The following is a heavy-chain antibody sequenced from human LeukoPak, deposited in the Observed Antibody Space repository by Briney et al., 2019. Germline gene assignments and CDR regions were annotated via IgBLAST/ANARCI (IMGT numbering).Heavy chain of an antibody. CDR2: IYYSGST. J-gene: IGHJ4*02. D-gene: IGHD5-18*01. CDR1: GGSISSSSYY. CDR3: ARAGYSYGYVDY. V-gene: IGHV4-39*07. Sequence: PSETLSLTCTVSGGSISSSSYYWGWIRQPPGKGLEWIGSIYYSGSTWSSLKSRVTISIDTSRNKFSPKLSSVTAADTAVYYCARAGYSYGYVDYWGQGTLVTVSS.